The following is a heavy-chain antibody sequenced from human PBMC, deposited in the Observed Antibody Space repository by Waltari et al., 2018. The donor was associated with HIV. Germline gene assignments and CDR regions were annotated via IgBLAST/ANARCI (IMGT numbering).Heavy chain of an antibody. CDR1: GGSFSGYY. V-gene: IGHV4-34*01. CDR3: ARALIAARGSPLKQPDY. Sequence: QVQLQQWGAGLLKPSETLSLTCAVYGGSFSGYYWSWIRQPPGKGLEWIGEINHSGSTNYNPSLKSRVTISVDTSKNQFSLKLSSVTAADTAVYYCARALIAARGSPLKQPDYWGQGTLVTVSS. D-gene: IGHD6-6*01. J-gene: IGHJ4*02. CDR2: INHSGST.